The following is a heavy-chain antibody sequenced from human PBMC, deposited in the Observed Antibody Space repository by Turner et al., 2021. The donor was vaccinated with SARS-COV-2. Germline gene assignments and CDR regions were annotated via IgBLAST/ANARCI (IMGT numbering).Heavy chain of an antibody. CDR2: IYYSGSA. V-gene: IGHV4-39*01. J-gene: IGHJ6*02. Sequence: QLQLQESGPGLVKPSETLSLTCTVSGGSIRSSSYYWGWIPEPPGKGLDWIGNIYYSGSAYYNPSLKRRVTISVDPSKNQFSLKLTSVTAADTAVYYCARLMDTAMDYYGTDVWGQGTTVTVSS. CDR1: GGSIRSSSYY. CDR3: ARLMDTAMDYYGTDV. D-gene: IGHD5-18*01.